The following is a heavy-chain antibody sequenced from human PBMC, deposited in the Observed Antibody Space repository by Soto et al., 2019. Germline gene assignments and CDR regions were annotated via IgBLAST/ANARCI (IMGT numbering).Heavy chain of an antibody. CDR3: ARDSNYYDSSGSWASYYYYYGMDV. V-gene: IGHV4-59*01. J-gene: IGHJ6*02. Sequence: SETLSLTCTVSGGSISSYYWSWIRQPPGKGLEWIGYIYYSGSTNYNPSLKSRVTISVDTSKNQFSLKLSSVTAADTAVYYCARDSNYYDSSGSWASYYYYYGMDVWGQGTTVTVSS. CDR1: GGSISSYY. D-gene: IGHD3-22*01. CDR2: IYYSGST.